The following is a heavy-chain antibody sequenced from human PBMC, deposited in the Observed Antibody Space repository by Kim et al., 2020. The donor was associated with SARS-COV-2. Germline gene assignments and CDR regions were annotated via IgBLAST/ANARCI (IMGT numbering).Heavy chain of an antibody. Sequence: GGSLRLSCAASGFTFSSYAMHWVRQAPGKGLEWVAVISYDGSNKYYADSVKGRFTISRDNSKNTLYLQMNSLRAEDTAVYYCARGGSVDTAMNDAFDIWGQGTMVTVSS. D-gene: IGHD5-18*01. CDR2: ISYDGSNK. J-gene: IGHJ3*02. CDR1: GFTFSSYA. CDR3: ARGGSVDTAMNDAFDI. V-gene: IGHV3-30*04.